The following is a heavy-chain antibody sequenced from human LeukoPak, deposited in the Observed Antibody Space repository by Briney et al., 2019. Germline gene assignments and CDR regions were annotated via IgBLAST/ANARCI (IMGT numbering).Heavy chain of an antibody. CDR2: IYYSGST. V-gene: IGHV4-39*07. Sequence: SETLSLTCTVSGGSISSSSYYWGWIRQPPGKGLEWIGSIYYSGSTYYNPSLKSRVTISVDTSKNQFSLKLSSVTAADTAVYYCALEPTPNPEDYDSSGYYFDYWGQGTLVTVSS. J-gene: IGHJ4*02. D-gene: IGHD3-22*01. CDR1: GGSISSSSYY. CDR3: ALEPTPNPEDYDSSGYYFDY.